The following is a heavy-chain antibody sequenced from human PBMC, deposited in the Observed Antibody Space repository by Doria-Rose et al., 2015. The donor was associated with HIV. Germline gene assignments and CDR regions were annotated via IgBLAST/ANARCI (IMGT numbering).Heavy chain of an antibody. CDR1: GGSFSGYY. CDR3: ARGLLRGGWNDVDYYYGMDV. Sequence: QVQLQQWGAGLVKPSETLSLTCAVFGGSFSGYYWSWIRQPPGKGLEWIGYINHGGSSNYKTSLKSRVTISLDTSKNLFSADTAVYYCARGLLRGGWNDVDYYYGMDVWGQGTTVTVSS. J-gene: IGHJ6*02. D-gene: IGHD1-1*01. V-gene: IGHV4-34*01. CDR2: INHGGSS.